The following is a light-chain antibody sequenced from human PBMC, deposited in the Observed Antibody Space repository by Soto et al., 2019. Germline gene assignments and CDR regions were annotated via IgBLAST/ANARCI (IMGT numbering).Light chain of an antibody. Sequence: DIQMTQSPSSLSASVGDRVTITCRASQGIGNYLAWYQHKPGKVPKPLIYGASTLQSRVPSRFSGGGSGTELTLTISGLQIEDLATYYCQVYNNGPPGFGQGTRLEIK. CDR1: QGIGNY. CDR3: QVYNNGPPG. CDR2: GAS. J-gene: IGKJ5*01. V-gene: IGKV1-27*01.